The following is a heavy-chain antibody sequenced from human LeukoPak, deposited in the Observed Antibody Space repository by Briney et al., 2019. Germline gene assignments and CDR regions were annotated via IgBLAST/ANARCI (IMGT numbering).Heavy chain of an antibody. D-gene: IGHD3-10*02. CDR1: GGSISPYY. CDR3: ARSTGSTMFIDY. J-gene: IGHJ4*02. Sequence: SETLSLTCTVSGGSISPYYWSWIRQPPGKGLEWLGYIYYSGNTDYNPSLKSRVAISVDTSKNQFSLKLSSVTAADTDVYYCARSTGSTMFIDYWGQGTLVTVSS. V-gene: IGHV4-59*01. CDR2: IYYSGNT.